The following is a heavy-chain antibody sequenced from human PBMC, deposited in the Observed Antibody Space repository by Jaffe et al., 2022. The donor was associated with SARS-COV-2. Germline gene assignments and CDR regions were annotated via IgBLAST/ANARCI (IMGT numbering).Heavy chain of an antibody. J-gene: IGHJ5*02. CDR1: GFSLSTSGVG. V-gene: IGHV2-5*02. Sequence: QITLKESGPTLVKPTQTLTLTCTFSGFSLSTSGVGVGWIRQPPGKALEWLALIYWDDDNRYNPSLESRLTITKDTSNNQVVLTMTNMDPVDTATYYCARSVGGYWSSKSTYAQLRWLDPWGQGTLVTVSS. D-gene: IGHD2-2*03. CDR2: IYWDDDN. CDR3: ARSVGGYWSSKSTYAQLRWLDP.